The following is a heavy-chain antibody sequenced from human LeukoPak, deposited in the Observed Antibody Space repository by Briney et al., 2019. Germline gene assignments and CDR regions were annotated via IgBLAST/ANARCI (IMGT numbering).Heavy chain of an antibody. CDR3: AREGITMVRGEDY. J-gene: IGHJ4*02. Sequence: QPGGSLRLSCAASGFTFSSYWMHWVRQAPGKGLVWVSRINSDGSSTSYADSVKGRFTISRDNAKNTLYLQMNSLRAEDTAVYYCAREGITMVRGEDYWGQGTLVTVSS. D-gene: IGHD3-10*01. V-gene: IGHV3-74*01. CDR1: GFTFSSYW. CDR2: INSDGSST.